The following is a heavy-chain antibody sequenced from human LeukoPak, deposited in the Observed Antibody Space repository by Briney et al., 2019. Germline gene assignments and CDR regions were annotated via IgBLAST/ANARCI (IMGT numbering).Heavy chain of an antibody. CDR1: GYSSTSYC. V-gene: IGHV5-51*01. J-gene: IGHJ4*02. D-gene: IGHD4-23*01. Sequence: GESLKISCRASGYSSTSYCIGWVSQMPRKGLEWMGIIYPDDSDISYNPSFQGQVTISADKSISTAYLQLSSLTASGTAMYYCAKQFGGKSEFDYWGQGNQFSVS. CDR2: IYPDDSDI. CDR3: AKQFGGKSEFDY.